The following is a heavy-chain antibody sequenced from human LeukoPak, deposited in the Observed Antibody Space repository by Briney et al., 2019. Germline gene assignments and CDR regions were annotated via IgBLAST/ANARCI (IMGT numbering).Heavy chain of an antibody. CDR2: ISTYNGNT. J-gene: IGHJ4*02. D-gene: IGHD3-22*01. CDR3: ARGFPPRTYYDSSGYYSYYFDY. CDR1: GYTFTSHG. V-gene: IGHV1-18*01. Sequence: GASVKVSCKASGYTFTSHGISWVRQAPGQGLEWMGWISTYNGNTNYAQKLQGRVSMTTDTSTSTAYMDLRSLRSDDTAIYYCARGFPPRTYYDSSGYYSYYFDYWGQGTLVTVSS.